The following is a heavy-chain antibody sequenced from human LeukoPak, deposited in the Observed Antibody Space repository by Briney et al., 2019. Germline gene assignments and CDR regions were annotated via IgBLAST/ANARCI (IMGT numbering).Heavy chain of an antibody. D-gene: IGHD2/OR15-2a*01. V-gene: IGHV4-59*12. CDR1: GDSISYFY. J-gene: IGHJ4*02. CDR3: AREFNRYFDY. CDR2: IFYSGST. Sequence: SETLSLTCTVSGDSISYFYWGWIRQPPGKGLEWIGYIFYSGSTNYNPSLKSRVTISVDTSKNQFSLKLSSVTAADTAVYYCAREFNRYFDYWGQGTLVTVSS.